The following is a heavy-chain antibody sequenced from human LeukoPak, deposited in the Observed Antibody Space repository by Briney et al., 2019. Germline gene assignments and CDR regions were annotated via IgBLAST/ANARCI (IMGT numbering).Heavy chain of an antibody. CDR2: ISGSGGST. CDR3: AKVLHGSGSYSHYLDY. Sequence: GGSLRLSCAASGFTFSSYGMSWVRQAPGKGLEWVSAISGSGGSTYYADSVKGRFTISRDNSKNTLYLQTNSLRAEDTAVYYCAKVLHGSGSYSHYLDYWGQGTLVTVSS. V-gene: IGHV3-23*01. D-gene: IGHD3-10*01. J-gene: IGHJ4*02. CDR1: GFTFSSYG.